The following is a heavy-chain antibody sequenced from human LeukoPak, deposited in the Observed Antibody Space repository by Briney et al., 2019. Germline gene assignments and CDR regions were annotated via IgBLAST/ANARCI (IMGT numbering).Heavy chain of an antibody. V-gene: IGHV3-64*01. J-gene: IGHJ4*02. CDR3: ARYCSGVSCYSGYDY. Sequence: GGSLRLSCAASGFTFSTYAMHWVRQTPGKGLEYVSAISTNGGGTYYANSVKGGFTISRDDSKNTLYLQMGSLRAEDMAVYYCARYCSGVSCYSGYDYWGQGTLVTVSS. CDR2: ISTNGGGT. D-gene: IGHD2-15*01. CDR1: GFTFSTYA.